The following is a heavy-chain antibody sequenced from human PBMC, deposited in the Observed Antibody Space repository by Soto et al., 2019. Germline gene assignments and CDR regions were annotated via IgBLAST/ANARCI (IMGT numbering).Heavy chain of an antibody. J-gene: IGHJ4*02. CDR3: ARSVEDDRDPFDY. CDR2: IIPILGIA. D-gene: IGHD3-22*01. Sequence: QVQLVQSGAEVKKPGSSVKVSCKASGGTFSSYTISWVRQAPGQGLEWMGRIIPILGIANYAQKFQGRVTITADKSTSTAYMELRSLRSEDTAVYYCARSVEDDRDPFDYWGQGTLVTVSS. CDR1: GGTFSSYT. V-gene: IGHV1-69*02.